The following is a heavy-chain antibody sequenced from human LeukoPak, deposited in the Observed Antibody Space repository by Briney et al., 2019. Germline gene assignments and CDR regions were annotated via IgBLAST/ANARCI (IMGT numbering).Heavy chain of an antibody. CDR1: GFTVSDYY. V-gene: IGHV3-11*03. CDR3: ARLRGYGSGNYPVEP. D-gene: IGHD3-10*01. CDR2: ISRSSNDT. Sequence: GGSLRLSCAASGFTVSDYYMTWIRQAPGKGLEWVSYISRSSNDTNYVDSVKGRFTISRDNAKNSLYLQMNSLRAEDTAVYYCARLRGYGSGNYPVEPWGQGTLVTVSS. J-gene: IGHJ5*02.